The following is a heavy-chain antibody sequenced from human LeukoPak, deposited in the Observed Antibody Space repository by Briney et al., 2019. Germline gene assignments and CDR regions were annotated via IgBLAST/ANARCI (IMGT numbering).Heavy chain of an antibody. CDR2: IYYSGST. J-gene: IGHJ3*02. V-gene: IGHV4-30-4*08. D-gene: IGHD2-21*01. CDR3: AREGLVRTFDI. Sequence: PSETLSLTCTVSGGSISSGDYYWSWIRQPPGKGLEWIGYIYYSGSTYYNPSLKSRVTISVDTSKNQFSLKLSSVTAADTAVYCCAREGLVRTFDIWGQGTMVTVSS. CDR1: GGSISSGDYY.